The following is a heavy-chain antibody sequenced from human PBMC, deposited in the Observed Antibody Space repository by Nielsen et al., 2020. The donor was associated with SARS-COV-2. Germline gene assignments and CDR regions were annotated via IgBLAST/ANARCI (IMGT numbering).Heavy chain of an antibody. CDR2: ISYDGSNK. D-gene: IGHD3-16*02. V-gene: IGHV3-30*03. CDR3: AREANGYVWGSYRYRPLDY. Sequence: VRQAPGKGLEWVAVISYDGSNKYYADSVKGRFTISRDNSKNTLYLQMNSLRSEDTAVYYCAREANGYVWGSYRYRPLDYWGQGTLVTVSS. J-gene: IGHJ4*02.